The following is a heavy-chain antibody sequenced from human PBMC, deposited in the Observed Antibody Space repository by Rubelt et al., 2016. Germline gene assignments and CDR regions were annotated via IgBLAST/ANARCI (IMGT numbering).Heavy chain of an antibody. CDR3: ASERRMEGPTSAFDS. Sequence: QVKLQESGPGLVKPSGTLSLTCAVSGGAISSSSWWSWVRQPPGKGLEWIGEIYHSGSSIYNPSLTSRVTISVDQSKNQFSLELSSVGAADTAVYYCASERRMEGPTSAFDSWGQGTMVTVSS. J-gene: IGHJ3*02. CDR2: IYHSGSS. V-gene: IGHV4-4*02. CDR1: GGAISSSSW. D-gene: IGHD1-26*01.